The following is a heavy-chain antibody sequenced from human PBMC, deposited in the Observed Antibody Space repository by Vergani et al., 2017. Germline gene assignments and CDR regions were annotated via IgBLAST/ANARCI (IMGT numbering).Heavy chain of an antibody. Sequence: QVQLQESGPGLVKPSETLSLTCAVSGYSISSGYYWGWIRQPPGKGLEWIGSIYHSGSTYYNPSLKSRVTISVDTSKNQFSLKLSSVTAADTAVYYCARLEGGYGMDVWGQGTTVTVSS. V-gene: IGHV4-38-2*01. J-gene: IGHJ6*02. D-gene: IGHD6-13*01. CDR2: IYHSGST. CDR1: GYSISSGYY. CDR3: ARLEGGYGMDV.